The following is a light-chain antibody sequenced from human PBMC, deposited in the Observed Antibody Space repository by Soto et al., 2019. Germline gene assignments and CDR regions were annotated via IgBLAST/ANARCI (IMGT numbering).Light chain of an antibody. J-gene: IGKJ1*01. CDR1: QSISTY. Sequence: DIQMTQSPSSLYASVGDRVTITCRASQSISTYLNWYQQKRGKAPKRLIYAASSLQSGVPYRFSGSGSGTDFTLIISRLQPEDLTTYYCQQTYIIPWTFGQGTKVEIK. CDR3: QQTYIIPWT. CDR2: AAS. V-gene: IGKV1-39*01.